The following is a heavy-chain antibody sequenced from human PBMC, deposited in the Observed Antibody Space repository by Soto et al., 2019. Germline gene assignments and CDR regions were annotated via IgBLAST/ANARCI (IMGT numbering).Heavy chain of an antibody. D-gene: IGHD3-10*01. CDR1: GFTFSSYS. V-gene: IGHV3-21*01. CDR2: ISSSSSYI. Sequence: PGGSLRLSCAASGFTFSSYSMNWVRQAPGKGLEWVSSISSSSSYIYYADSVKGRFTISRDNAKNSLYLQMNSLRAEDTAVYYCARDWCGEARFFYYYYGMGVWGQGTTVTVSS. J-gene: IGHJ6*02. CDR3: ARDWCGEARFFYYYYGMGV.